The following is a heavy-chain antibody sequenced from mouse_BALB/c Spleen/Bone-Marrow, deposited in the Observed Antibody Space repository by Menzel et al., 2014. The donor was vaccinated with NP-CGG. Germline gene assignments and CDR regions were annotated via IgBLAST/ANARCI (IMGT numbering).Heavy chain of an antibody. CDR2: ISSGSSTI. D-gene: IGHD1-1*01. CDR3: ARGDLLRGFAY. CDR1: GFTFSSFG. J-gene: IGHJ3*01. Sequence: DVKLVESGGGLVQPGGSRKLSCAASGFTFSSFGMHWVRPAPEKGLEWVAYISSGSSTIYYADTVKGRFTISRDNPKNTLFMQMTSRRSEDTAMYYCARGDLLRGFAYWGQGTLVTVSA. V-gene: IGHV5-17*02.